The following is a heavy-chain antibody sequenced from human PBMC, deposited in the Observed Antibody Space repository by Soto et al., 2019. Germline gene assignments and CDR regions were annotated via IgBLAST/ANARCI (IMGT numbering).Heavy chain of an antibody. CDR2: ISYDGSNQ. J-gene: IGHJ6*02. CDR1: GFTFSSFG. V-gene: IGHV3-30*18. CDR3: AKAASGWNRYYYGMAV. Sequence: QVQVVESGGGVVQPGRSLRLSCAASGFTFSSFGIHWVRQAPGKGLEWVAVISYDGSNQYYADSGKGRFTISRDNSKKTVVMQKTSLRAEDTAAYYCAKAASGWNRYYYGMAVWGQGTTGTVSS. D-gene: IGHD6-19*01.